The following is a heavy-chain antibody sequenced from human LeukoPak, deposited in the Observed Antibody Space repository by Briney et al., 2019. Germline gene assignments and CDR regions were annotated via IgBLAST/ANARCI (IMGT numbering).Heavy chain of an antibody. Sequence: PSETLSLTCTVSGGSISSGGYYWSWIRQHPGKGLEWIGYIYYSGSTYYNPSLKSRVTISVDTSKNQFSLKLRFVTAADTAVYYCARARSSGWYFFDYWGQGTLVTVSS. CDR2: IYYSGST. CDR1: GGSISSGGYY. CDR3: ARARSSGWYFFDY. J-gene: IGHJ4*02. V-gene: IGHV4-31*03. D-gene: IGHD6-19*01.